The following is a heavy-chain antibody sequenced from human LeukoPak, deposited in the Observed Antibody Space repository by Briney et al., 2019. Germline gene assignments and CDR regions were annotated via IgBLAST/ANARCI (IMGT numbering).Heavy chain of an antibody. J-gene: IGHJ6*03. CDR3: TRDRESGSVVHYYYYMDV. V-gene: IGHV3-30*02. CDR1: GFTFSSYG. Sequence: PGGSLRLSCAASGFTFSSYGMHWVRQAPGKGLEWVAFIRYGGSNKYYADSVKGRFTISRDNSKNTLYLQMNSLRTEDTAVYYCTRDRESGSVVHYYYYMDVWGKGTTVTVSS. CDR2: IRYGGSNK. D-gene: IGHD1-26*01.